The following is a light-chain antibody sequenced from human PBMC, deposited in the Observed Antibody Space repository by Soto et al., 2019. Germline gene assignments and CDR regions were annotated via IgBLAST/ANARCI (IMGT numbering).Light chain of an antibody. J-gene: IGLJ2*01. CDR3: QSADSSDSFRVV. CDR1: VLPKQF. Sequence: SYELTQPPSVSVSPGQTARITCSGDVLPKQFVYWYQQKSGLAPVLVIYKDSDRPSGIPERFSGSTSGTTVTLTISAVQAEDEADYYCQSADSSDSFRVVFGGGTKVTVL. CDR2: KDS. V-gene: IGLV3-25*03.